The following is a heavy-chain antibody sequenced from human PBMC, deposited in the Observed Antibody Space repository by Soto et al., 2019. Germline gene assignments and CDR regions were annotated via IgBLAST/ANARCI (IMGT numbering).Heavy chain of an antibody. Sequence: QVPLVQSGAEVKKPGASVKVSCKASGYSFTSYDMNWVRQAPGQGLEWMGWVNPNSGHTDYAQKFQDRVTMTTDTSIRTAFMELSNLRSEDTAVYYCARASFLAPVTGAEVFDFWGQGTMVTVSS. D-gene: IGHD2-21*02. J-gene: IGHJ3*01. V-gene: IGHV1-8*01. CDR2: VNPNSGHT. CDR1: GYSFTSYD. CDR3: ARASFLAPVTGAEVFDF.